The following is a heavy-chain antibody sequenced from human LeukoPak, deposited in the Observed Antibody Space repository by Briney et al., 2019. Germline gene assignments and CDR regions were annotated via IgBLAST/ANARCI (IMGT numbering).Heavy chain of an antibody. Sequence: ETLSLTCAVSGGSISSSNWWSWVRQAPGKGLEWVSGISGSGVTDYADSVKGRFTISRDNSKNTLYLQMNSLRAEDTAVYYCAKDLNWGGRWGQGTLVTVSS. D-gene: IGHD7-27*01. CDR3: AKDLNWGGR. CDR2: ISGSGVT. J-gene: IGHJ4*02. CDR1: GGSISSSN. V-gene: IGHV3-23*01.